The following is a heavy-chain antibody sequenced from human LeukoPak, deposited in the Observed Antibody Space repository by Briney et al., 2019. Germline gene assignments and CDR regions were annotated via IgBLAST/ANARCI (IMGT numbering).Heavy chain of an antibody. CDR3: ARGPTVITFNAFDV. V-gene: IGHV3-64*01. D-gene: IGHD4-17*01. CDR1: GFTFSDYG. Sequence: GGSLRLSSAASGFTFSDYGMYWVRQAPGKGLEHVSGISSNGIYTYYANSVKGRFTISRDNSKNTLFLQMGSLRAEDMAVYYCARGPTVITFNAFDVWGQGTMVTVSS. J-gene: IGHJ3*01. CDR2: ISSNGIYT.